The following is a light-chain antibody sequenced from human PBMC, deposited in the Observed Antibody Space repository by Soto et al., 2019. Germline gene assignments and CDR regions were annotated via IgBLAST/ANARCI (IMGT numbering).Light chain of an antibody. CDR1: SSDVGGYNY. Sequence: QSALTQPASVSGSPGQSITISCTGTSSDVGGYNYVSWYQQHPGKAPKLMIFDVSNRPSGVSNRFSGSKSGNTASLTISGLHAEDEADYYCSSYRSRSTLVFGGGTELTVL. J-gene: IGLJ2*01. CDR3: SSYRSRSTLV. V-gene: IGLV2-14*01. CDR2: DVS.